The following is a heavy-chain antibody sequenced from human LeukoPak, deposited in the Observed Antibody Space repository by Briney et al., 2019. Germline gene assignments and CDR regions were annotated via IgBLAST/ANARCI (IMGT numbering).Heavy chain of an antibody. V-gene: IGHV3-21*01. D-gene: IGHD6-13*01. CDR1: GFTFSSYS. CDR2: ISSSSSYI. Sequence: GGSLRLSCAASGFTFSSYSMNWVRQAPGKGLEWVSSISSSSSYIYYADSVKGRLTISRDNAKNSLYLQMNSLRAEDTAVYYCARGDLYSSSWAYWYFDLWGRGTLVTVSS. J-gene: IGHJ2*01. CDR3: ARGDLYSSSWAYWYFDL.